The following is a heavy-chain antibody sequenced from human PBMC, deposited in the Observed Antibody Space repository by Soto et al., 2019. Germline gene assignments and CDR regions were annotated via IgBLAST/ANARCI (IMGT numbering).Heavy chain of an antibody. CDR2: IWYDGSNK. J-gene: IGHJ4*02. CDR3: ARETPNQLWASLY. V-gene: IGHV3-33*01. CDR1: GFTFSSYG. Sequence: PGGSLRLSCAASGFTFSSYGMHWVRQAPGKGLEWVAVIWYDGSNKYYADSVKGRFTISRDNSKNTLYLQMNSLRAEDTAVYYCARETPNQLWASLYWGQGTLVTVSS. D-gene: IGHD5-18*01.